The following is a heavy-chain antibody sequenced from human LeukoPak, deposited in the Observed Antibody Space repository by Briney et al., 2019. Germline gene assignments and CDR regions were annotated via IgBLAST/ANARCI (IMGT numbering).Heavy chain of an antibody. Sequence: GGSLRLSCGASGFNLSSYEMNWVRQAPGKGLEWISYISSGGSTIHYADSVRGRFTIFRDDAENSLYLQMNSLRAEDTALYHCVRDRTVGVPGTLYFDFWGRGTLVTVSS. D-gene: IGHD2-2*01. V-gene: IGHV3-48*03. CDR1: GFNLSSYE. CDR3: VRDRTVGVPGTLYFDF. CDR2: ISSGGSTI. J-gene: IGHJ4*02.